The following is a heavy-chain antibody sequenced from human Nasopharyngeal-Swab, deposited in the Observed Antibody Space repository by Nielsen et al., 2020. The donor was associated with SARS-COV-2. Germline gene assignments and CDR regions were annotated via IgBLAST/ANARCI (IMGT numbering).Heavy chain of an antibody. Sequence: GGSLRLSCAASGFTFSSYGMHWVRQAPGKGLEWVAVISYDGSNKYYADSVKGRFTISRDNSKNTLYLQMNSLRAEDTAVYYCARAAPYYYDSSGYYPFDYWGQGTLVTVSS. V-gene: IGHV3-30*03. D-gene: IGHD3-22*01. J-gene: IGHJ4*02. CDR2: ISYDGSNK. CDR1: GFTFSSYG. CDR3: ARAAPYYYDSSGYYPFDY.